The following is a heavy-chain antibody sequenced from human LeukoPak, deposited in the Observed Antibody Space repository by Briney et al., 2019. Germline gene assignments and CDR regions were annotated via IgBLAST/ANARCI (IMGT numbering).Heavy chain of an antibody. V-gene: IGHV4-38-2*02. J-gene: IGHJ3*02. CDR1: GSSISIGYY. Sequence: SETLSLTCAVSGSSISIGYYWGWIRQAPRKGLEWIGTVYHSGSTYHNPSLKSRVTISVDMSKNEFSLKLNSVTAADTAVYYCARDSSIQYDSSGYFSRGFDIWGQGTMVSVSS. D-gene: IGHD3-22*01. CDR3: ARDSSIQYDSSGYFSRGFDI. CDR2: VYHSGST.